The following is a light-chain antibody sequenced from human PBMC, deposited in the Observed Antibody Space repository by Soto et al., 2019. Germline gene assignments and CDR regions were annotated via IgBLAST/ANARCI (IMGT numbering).Light chain of an antibody. J-gene: IGKJ3*01. CDR1: QGISSY. CDR3: QQYDSYPFT. Sequence: AIRMTQSPSSFSASTGDRVTITCRASQGISSYLAWYQQKPGKAPKLLIYAASPLQSGVPSRFSGSGSGTDFTLTISCLQSEDFATYYRQQYDSYPFTFGPGTKVDIK. V-gene: IGKV1-8*01. CDR2: AAS.